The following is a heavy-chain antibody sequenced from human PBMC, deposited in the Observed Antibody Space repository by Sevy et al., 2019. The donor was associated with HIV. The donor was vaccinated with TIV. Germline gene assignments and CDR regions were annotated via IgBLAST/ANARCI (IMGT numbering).Heavy chain of an antibody. CDR2: IYTSGST. CDR1: GGSISSGSYY. D-gene: IGHD3-22*01. J-gene: IGHJ4*02. V-gene: IGHV4-61*02. Sequence: SETLSLTCTVSGGSISSGSYYWSWIRQPAGKGLEWIGRIYTSGSTNYNPSLKSRVTISVDTSKNQFSLKLSSVTAADTAVYYCARADYYDSSGYSFDYWGQRTLVTVSS. CDR3: ARADYYDSSGYSFDY.